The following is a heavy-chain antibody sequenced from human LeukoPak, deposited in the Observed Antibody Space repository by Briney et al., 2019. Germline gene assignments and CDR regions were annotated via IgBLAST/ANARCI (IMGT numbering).Heavy chain of an antibody. V-gene: IGHV1-18*01. D-gene: IGHD6-6*01. Sequence: ASVKVSCKASGYTFTSYGISWVRQAPGQGLEWMGWISAYNGNTNYAQKLQGRVTMTTDTSTSTAYMELRRLRSDDTAVYYCARLASSSSGNWFDPWGQGTLVTVSS. J-gene: IGHJ5*02. CDR2: ISAYNGNT. CDR3: ARLASSSSGNWFDP. CDR1: GYTFTSYG.